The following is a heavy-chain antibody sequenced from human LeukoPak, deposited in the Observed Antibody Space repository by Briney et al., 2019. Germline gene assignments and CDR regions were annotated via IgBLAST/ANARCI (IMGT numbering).Heavy chain of an antibody. V-gene: IGHV3-48*03. D-gene: IGHD5-18*01. Sequence: GGSLRLSCAASGFTFSSYEMNWVRQAPGKGLEWVSYISSSGSTIYYADSVKGRFTISRDNAKNSLYLQMNSPRAEDTAVYYCARRQKDGSYDYWGQGTLVTVSS. J-gene: IGHJ4*02. CDR3: ARRQKDGSYDY. CDR2: ISSSGSTI. CDR1: GFTFSSYE.